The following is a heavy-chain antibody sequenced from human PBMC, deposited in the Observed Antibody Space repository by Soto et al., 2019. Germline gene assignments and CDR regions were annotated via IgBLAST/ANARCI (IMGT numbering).Heavy chain of an antibody. V-gene: IGHV4-34*01. J-gene: IGHJ5*02. CDR1: GGSFSGYY. D-gene: IGHD3-3*01. CDR3: ARVIKAGDDFWSGYYTEVRLNWFDP. Sequence: PSETLSLTCAVYGGSFSGYYWSWIRQPPGKGLEWIGEINHSGSTNYNPSLKSRVTISVDTSKNQFSLKLSSVTAADTAVYYCARVIKAGDDFWSGYYTEVRLNWFDPWGQGTLVTVSS. CDR2: INHSGST.